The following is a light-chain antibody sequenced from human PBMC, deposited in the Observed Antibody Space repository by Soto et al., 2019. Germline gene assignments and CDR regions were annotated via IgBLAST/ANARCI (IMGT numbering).Light chain of an antibody. CDR3: QQYNNWPRT. CDR2: GAS. Sequence: EIVMTQSPATLSVSPGERATLSCRASQSVSSNLAWYQQKPGQAPRLLIYGASTRATGIPSRFSGSGSGTAFTLTIRILQSEDFAVYYCQQYNNWPRTFGQGTKVEIK. V-gene: IGKV3-15*01. CDR1: QSVSSN. J-gene: IGKJ1*01.